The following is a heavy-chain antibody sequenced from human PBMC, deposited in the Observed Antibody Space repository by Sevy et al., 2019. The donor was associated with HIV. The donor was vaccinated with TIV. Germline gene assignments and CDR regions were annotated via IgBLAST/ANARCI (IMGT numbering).Heavy chain of an antibody. CDR1: GYTFTSYG. V-gene: IGHV1-18*04. D-gene: IGHD6-19*01. CDR3: AREISSGWSRVFDY. Sequence: ASVKVSCKASGYTFTSYGISWVRQAPGQGLEWMGWISAYNGNTNYAQTLQGRVTMTTDTSTSTAYLELRSLRSDDTAVYYCAREISSGWSRVFDYWGQGTLVTVSS. CDR2: ISAYNGNT. J-gene: IGHJ4*02.